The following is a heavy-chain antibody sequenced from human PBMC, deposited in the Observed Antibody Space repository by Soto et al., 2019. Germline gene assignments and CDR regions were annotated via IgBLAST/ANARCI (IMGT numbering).Heavy chain of an antibody. Sequence: EVQLVESGGGLVQPGGSLRLSCAASGFTFSGYEMNWVRQAPGKGLEWVSYISSSGSTIYYADSVKGRFTISRDNAKTSLYLQMNSLRGEDTALYYCATGGSYYILWGQRTLVTVSS. CDR3: ATGGSYYIL. CDR1: GFTFSGYE. CDR2: ISSSGSTI. J-gene: IGHJ4*02. V-gene: IGHV3-48*03. D-gene: IGHD1-26*01.